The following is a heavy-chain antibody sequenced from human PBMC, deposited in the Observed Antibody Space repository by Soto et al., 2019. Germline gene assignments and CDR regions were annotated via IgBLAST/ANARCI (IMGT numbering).Heavy chain of an antibody. J-gene: IGHJ4*02. CDR3: ATQPPTFIYYDSSGYLGY. V-gene: IGHV1-24*01. Sequence: ASVKVSCKVSGYTLTELSMHWVRQAPGKGLEWMGGFDPEDGETIYAQKFQGRVTMTEDTSTDTAYMELSSLRSEDTAVYYCATQPPTFIYYDSSGYLGYWGQGTLVTVSS. CDR2: FDPEDGET. CDR1: GYTLTELS. D-gene: IGHD3-22*01.